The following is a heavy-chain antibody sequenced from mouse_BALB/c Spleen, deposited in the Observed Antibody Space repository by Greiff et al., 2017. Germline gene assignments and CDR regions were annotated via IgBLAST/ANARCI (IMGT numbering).Heavy chain of an antibody. Sequence: VQLQQSGAELAKPGASVKMSCKASGYTFTSYWMHWVKQRPGQGLEWIGYINPSTGYTEYNQKFKDKATLTADKSSSTAYMQLSSLTSEDSAVYYCARESPYDYEGVDYWGQGTSVTVSS. J-gene: IGHJ4*01. D-gene: IGHD2-4*01. V-gene: IGHV1-7*01. CDR2: INPSTGYT. CDR3: ARESPYDYEGVDY. CDR1: GYTFTSYW.